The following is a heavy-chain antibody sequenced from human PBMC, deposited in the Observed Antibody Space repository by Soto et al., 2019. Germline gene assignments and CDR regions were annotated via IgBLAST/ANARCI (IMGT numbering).Heavy chain of an antibody. CDR3: ARGGYDYVWGSLGLDPNAFDI. J-gene: IGHJ3*02. CDR1: GFTCSIYN. V-gene: IGHV3-33*01. Sequence: GGALRRSCAASGFTCSIYNMHWVRQAPGKGLEWVAVIWYDGSNKYYADSVKGRFTISRDNSKNTLYLQMNSLRAEDTAVYYCARGGYDYVWGSLGLDPNAFDIWGQGTMVT. CDR2: IWYDGSNK. D-gene: IGHD3-16*01.